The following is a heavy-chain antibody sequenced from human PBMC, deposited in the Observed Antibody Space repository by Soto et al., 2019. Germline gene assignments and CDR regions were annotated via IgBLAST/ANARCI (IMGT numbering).Heavy chain of an antibody. D-gene: IGHD1-7*01. V-gene: IGHV4-34*01. CDR3: ARGGGNTNLYNWNYVSWFDP. J-gene: IGHJ5*02. CDR2: INHSGST. CDR1: GGSFSGYY. Sequence: HSETLSLTCAVYGGSFSGYYWSWIRQPPGKGLEWIGEINHSGSTNYNPSLKSRVTISVDTSKNQFSLKLSSVTAADTAVYYCARGGGNTNLYNWNYVSWFDPWGQGTLVTVSS.